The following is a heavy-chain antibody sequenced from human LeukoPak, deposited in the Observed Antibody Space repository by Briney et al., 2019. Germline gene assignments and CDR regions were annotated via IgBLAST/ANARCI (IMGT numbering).Heavy chain of an antibody. J-gene: IGHJ6*03. CDR2: INWNGDST. Sequence: GGSLRLSCAASGFIFDDYGMSWVRQAPGKGLEWVSDINWNGDSTGYADSVKGRFTISRDNAKNSLYLQMNSLRAEDTALYYCARRESSYQNYYYYYHMDVWGKGTTVTVSS. CDR1: GFIFDDYG. V-gene: IGHV3-20*04. CDR3: ARRESSYQNYYYYYHMDV. D-gene: IGHD3-16*02.